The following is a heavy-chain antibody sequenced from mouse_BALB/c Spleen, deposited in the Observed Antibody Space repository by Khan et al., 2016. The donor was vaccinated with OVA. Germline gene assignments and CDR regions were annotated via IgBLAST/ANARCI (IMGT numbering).Heavy chain of an antibody. CDR3: ARRNYFGYTFAY. J-gene: IGHJ3*01. CDR2: ISPGSGDT. V-gene: IGHV1-77*01. CDR1: GYSFTDYY. Sequence: QVQLKESGAELARPGASVKLSCKASGYSFTDYYINWVKQRTGQGLEWIGEISPGSGDTYYNEKFKGKATLTADNSSSTDYMQLSSLTSQGSAVYFCARRNYFGYTFAYWGQGTLVTVSA. D-gene: IGHD1-2*01.